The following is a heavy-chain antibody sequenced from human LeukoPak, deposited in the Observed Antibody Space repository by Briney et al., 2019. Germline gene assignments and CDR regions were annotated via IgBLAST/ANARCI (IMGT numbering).Heavy chain of an antibody. CDR3: ARGVVPAAIYDY. V-gene: IGHV4-34*01. CDR2: INHSGST. D-gene: IGHD2-2*02. Sequence: PSETLSLTCAVYGGSFSGYYWSWIRQPPGKGLEWIGEINHSGSTNYNPSLKSRVTLSVDTSKNQFSLKLSSVTAADTAVYYCARGVVPAAIYDYWGQGTRVTVSS. J-gene: IGHJ4*02. CDR1: GGSFSGYY.